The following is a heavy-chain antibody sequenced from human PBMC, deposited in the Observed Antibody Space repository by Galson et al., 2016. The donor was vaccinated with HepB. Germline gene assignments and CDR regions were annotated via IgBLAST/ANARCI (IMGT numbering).Heavy chain of an antibody. CDR2: IYSGGNT. Sequence: SLRLSCAASGFSVNHNYMTWVRQAPGKGLEWVSLIYSGGNTNYADSVKGRFTISRDSSKNTLYLQMNSLRTEDTAMYYCATVKYVSETHYWGQGTLVTVSS. J-gene: IGHJ4*02. D-gene: IGHD3-10*01. CDR3: ATVKYVSETHY. CDR1: GFSVNHNY. V-gene: IGHV3-53*01.